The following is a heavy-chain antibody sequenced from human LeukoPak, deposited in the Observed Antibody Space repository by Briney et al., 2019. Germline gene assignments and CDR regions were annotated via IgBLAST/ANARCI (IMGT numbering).Heavy chain of an antibody. CDR3: ARDREYSSGPDAFDI. Sequence: SGTLSLTCAVSGGSISSSNWWSWVRQPPGKGLEWIGEIYHSGSTNYNPSLKSRVIISVDKSKNQFSLKLSSVTAADTAVYYCARDREYSSGPDAFDIWGQGTMVTVSS. D-gene: IGHD6-19*01. J-gene: IGHJ3*02. V-gene: IGHV4-4*02. CDR2: IYHSGST. CDR1: GGSISSSNW.